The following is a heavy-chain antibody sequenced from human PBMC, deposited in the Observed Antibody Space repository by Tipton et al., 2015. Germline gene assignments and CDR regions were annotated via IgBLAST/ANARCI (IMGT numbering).Heavy chain of an antibody. CDR3: ARNGYSSSYYYYGMDV. Sequence: QSGAEVKKPGSSVKVSCKASGGTFRSYAISWVRQAPGQGLEWMGGIIPIFGTTNYAQKFQGRVTITADESTSTAYMELRSLRSEDTAVYYCARNGYSSSYYYYGMDVWGQGTTVTVSS. CDR2: IIPIFGTT. CDR1: GGTFRSYA. J-gene: IGHJ6*02. D-gene: IGHD6-13*01. V-gene: IGHV1-69*01.